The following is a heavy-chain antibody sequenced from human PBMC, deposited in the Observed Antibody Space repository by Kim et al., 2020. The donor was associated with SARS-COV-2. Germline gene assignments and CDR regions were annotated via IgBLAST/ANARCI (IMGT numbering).Heavy chain of an antibody. CDR2: INHSGST. V-gene: IGHV4-34*01. D-gene: IGHD4-17*01. CDR3: ARGSKLRWTQR. Sequence: SETLSLTCAVYGGSFSGYYWSWIRQPPGKGLEWIGEINHSGSTNYNPSLKSRVTISVDTSKNQFSLKLSSVTAADTAVYYCARGSKLRWTQRWGQGTLVTVSS. J-gene: IGHJ4*02. CDR1: GGSFSGYY.